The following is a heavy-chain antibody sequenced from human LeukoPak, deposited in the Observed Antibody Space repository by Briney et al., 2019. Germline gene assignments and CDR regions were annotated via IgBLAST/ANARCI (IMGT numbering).Heavy chain of an antibody. CDR2: IFLSGIT. V-gene: IGHV4-4*02. J-gene: IGHJ4*02. Sequence: SETLSLTCAVSDGSILSSNWWSWVSQPPGKGLEWIGQIFLSGITSYNPSLKSRVTISVDKPNNQFSLQLTSVTAADTAVYYCARSPTKRVTEDYWGRGTLVTVSS. CDR3: ARSPTKRVTEDY. D-gene: IGHD5/OR15-5a*01. CDR1: DGSILSSNW.